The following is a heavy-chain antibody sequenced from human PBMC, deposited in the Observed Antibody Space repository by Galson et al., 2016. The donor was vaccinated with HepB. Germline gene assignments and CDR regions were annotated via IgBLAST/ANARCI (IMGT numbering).Heavy chain of an antibody. V-gene: IGHV4-39*01. CDR1: GVSISGSSYY. J-gene: IGHJ4*02. D-gene: IGHD3-3*02. CDR2: VSYRGTT. Sequence: SETLSLTCTVSGVSISGSSYYWGWIRQTPGKGLKWIGSVSYRGTTYYNSSLKSRVTISVDTSNNQMSLNLSSVTAADTAVYYCARHSHFRLLPGHTVDYFDYWGQGAQVAVSS. CDR3: ARHSHFRLLPGHTVDYFDY.